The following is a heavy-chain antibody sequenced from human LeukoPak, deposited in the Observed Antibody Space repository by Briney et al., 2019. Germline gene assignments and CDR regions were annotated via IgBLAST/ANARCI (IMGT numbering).Heavy chain of an antibody. V-gene: IGHV3-64*01. J-gene: IGHJ4*02. CDR1: GFTFSSYA. Sequence: GGPLRLSCAASGFTFSSYAMHWVRQAPGKGLEYVAAISSNGGSTYYANSVKGRFIISRDNSKNTLYLQMGSLRAEDMAVYYCARDSLTYYYVDYWGQGILVTVSS. D-gene: IGHD3-10*02. CDR2: ISSNGGST. CDR3: ARDSLTYYYVDY.